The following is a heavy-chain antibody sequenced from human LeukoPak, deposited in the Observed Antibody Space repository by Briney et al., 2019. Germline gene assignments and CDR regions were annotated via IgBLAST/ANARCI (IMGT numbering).Heavy chain of an antibody. CDR3: ARVNFDYGDYTFDY. J-gene: IGHJ4*02. D-gene: IGHD4-17*01. V-gene: IGHV4-4*07. Sequence: SETLSLTCTVSGGSISSYYWSWIRQPAGKGLEWIGRIYTSGSTNYNPSLKSRVTMSVDTSKNQFSLKLSSVTAADTAVYYCARVNFDYGDYTFDYWGQGTLVTVSS. CDR1: GGSISSYY. CDR2: IYTSGST.